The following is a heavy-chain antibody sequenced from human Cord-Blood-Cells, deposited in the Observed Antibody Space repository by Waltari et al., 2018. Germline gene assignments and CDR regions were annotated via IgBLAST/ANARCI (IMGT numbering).Heavy chain of an antibody. Sequence: EVQLVESGGGLVQPGGSLRLSCAVSGFTFSSYWMSWVRQAPGKGLEWVANIKQDGSEKYYVDSVKGRFTISRDNAKNSLYLQMNSLRAEDTAVYYCARDEDTAMVDYWGQGTLVTVSS. V-gene: IGHV3-7*01. CDR1: GFTFSSYW. CDR2: IKQDGSEK. J-gene: IGHJ4*02. CDR3: ARDEDTAMVDY. D-gene: IGHD5-18*01.